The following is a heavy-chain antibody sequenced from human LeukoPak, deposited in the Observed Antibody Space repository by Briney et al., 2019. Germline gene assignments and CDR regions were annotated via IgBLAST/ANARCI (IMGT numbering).Heavy chain of an antibody. V-gene: IGHV4-4*07. D-gene: IGHD6-19*01. CDR2: IYTSGST. CDR3: ARDEQWLVHTKYYYYYYYMDV. Sequence: PSETLSLTCTVPGGSISSYYWSWIRQPAGKGLEWIGRIYTSGSTNYNPSLKSRVTMSVDTSKNQFSLKLSSVTAADTAVYYCARDEQWLVHTKYYYYYYYMDVWGKGTTVTVSS. J-gene: IGHJ6*03. CDR1: GGSISSYY.